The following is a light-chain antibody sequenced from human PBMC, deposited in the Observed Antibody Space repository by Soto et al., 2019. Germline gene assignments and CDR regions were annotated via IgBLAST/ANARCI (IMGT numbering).Light chain of an antibody. CDR3: QHYGSSSKVT. CDR2: GAS. V-gene: IGKV3-20*01. Sequence: EIVLTQSPGTLALSPGERGTLSCRASESLSSNNLAWYQQKPGQAPRLLIHGASTRATGIPDRFSGSASGTDFTLTISSLEPEDFAVYFCQHYGSSSKVTFGGGTKVAIK. CDR1: ESLSSNN. J-gene: IGKJ4*01.